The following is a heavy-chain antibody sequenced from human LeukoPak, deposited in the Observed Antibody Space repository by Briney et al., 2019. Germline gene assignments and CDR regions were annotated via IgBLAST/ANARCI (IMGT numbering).Heavy chain of an antibody. D-gene: IGHD2-2*01. V-gene: IGHV4-34*01. J-gene: IGHJ4*02. CDR3: ARTDCSSTSCYASGFDY. CDR2: INHSGST. Sequence: PSETLSLTCAVYGGSFSDYYWSWIRQPPGKGQDWKGEINHSGSTNYNPSLKSRVTISVDTSKNQFSLKLNSVTAADTAVYYCARTDCSSTSCYASGFDYWGQGTLVSVSS. CDR1: GGSFSDYY.